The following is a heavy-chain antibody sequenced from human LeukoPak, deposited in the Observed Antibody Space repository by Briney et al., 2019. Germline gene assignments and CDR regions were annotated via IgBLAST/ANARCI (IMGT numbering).Heavy chain of an antibody. Sequence: SETLSLTCAVYGGSFSGYYWSWIRQPPGKGLEWIGEINHSGSTNYNPSLKSRVTISVDTSKNQFSLKLSSVTATDTAVYYCAKRITMVRGAFDPWGQGTLVTVSS. CDR1: GGSFSGYY. J-gene: IGHJ5*02. V-gene: IGHV4-34*01. CDR3: AKRITMVRGAFDP. CDR2: INHSGST. D-gene: IGHD3-10*01.